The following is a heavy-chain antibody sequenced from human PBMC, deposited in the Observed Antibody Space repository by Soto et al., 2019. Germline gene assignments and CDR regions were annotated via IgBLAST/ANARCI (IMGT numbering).Heavy chain of an antibody. D-gene: IGHD3-22*01. CDR3: ATAPDRSGYFGRWPPHAFDI. Sequence: GASVKVSCKVSGYTLTELSMHWVRQAPGKGLEWMGGFDPEDGETIYAHKFQGRVTMTEDTSTDTAYMELSSLGSEDTAVYYCATAPDRSGYFGRWPPHAFDIWGQGTMVTVSS. CDR1: GYTLTELS. V-gene: IGHV1-24*01. CDR2: FDPEDGET. J-gene: IGHJ3*02.